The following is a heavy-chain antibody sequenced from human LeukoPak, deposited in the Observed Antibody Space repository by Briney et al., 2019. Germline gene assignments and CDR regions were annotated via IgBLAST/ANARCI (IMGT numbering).Heavy chain of an antibody. CDR1: GGTFSSYA. D-gene: IGHD2-15*01. CDR2: IIPIFGTA. V-gene: IGHV1-69*13. CDR3: ASSFQHCSGGSCYSEFAY. Sequence: ASVKVSCKASGGTFSSYAISWVRQAPGQGLEWMGGIIPIFGTANYAQKFQGRVTITADESTSTAYMELSSLRSEDTAVYYCASSFQHCSGGSCYSEFAYWGQGTLVTASS. J-gene: IGHJ4*02.